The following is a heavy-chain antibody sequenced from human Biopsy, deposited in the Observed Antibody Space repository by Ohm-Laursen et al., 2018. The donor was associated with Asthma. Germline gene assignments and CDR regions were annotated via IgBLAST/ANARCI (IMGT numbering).Heavy chain of an antibody. V-gene: IGHV1-69*13. J-gene: IGHJ4*02. CDR2: INSVFGTT. Sequence: SVKVSCKSPGGTFNTYVIGWVRQAPGQGLEWMGGINSVFGTTTYPQKFQDRVTITADDSTSTVYMELSSLRSEDTAVYYCARKAGPCISRTCYSLDFWGQGTLVTASS. CDR3: ARKAGPCISRTCYSLDF. D-gene: IGHD2-2*01. CDR1: GGTFNTYV.